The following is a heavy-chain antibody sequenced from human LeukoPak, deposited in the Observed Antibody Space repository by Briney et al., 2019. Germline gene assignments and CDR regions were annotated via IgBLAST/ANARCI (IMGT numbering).Heavy chain of an antibody. CDR3: ARVLSFVSALAGSPTGY. D-gene: IGHD6-19*01. CDR1: GFTFSSYG. V-gene: IGHV3-30*02. CDR2: IRYDGSNK. Sequence: PGGSLRLSCAASGFTFSSYGMHWVRQAPGKGLEWVAFIRYDGSNKYYADSVKGRFTISRDNSKNTLYLQMNSLRAEDTAVYYCARVLSFVSALAGSPTGYWGQGTLVTVSS. J-gene: IGHJ4*02.